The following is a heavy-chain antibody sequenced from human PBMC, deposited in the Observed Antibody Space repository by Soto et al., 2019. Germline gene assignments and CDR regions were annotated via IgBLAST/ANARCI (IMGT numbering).Heavy chain of an antibody. Sequence: PGVSLRLSCAASGFTVSSYWMHWVRQAPGKGLVWVSRINSDGSSTSYADSVKGRFTISRDNAKNTLYLQMNSLRAEDTAVYYCATVRGVGFLYYYGMDVWGQGTTVTVSS. CDR2: INSDGSST. D-gene: IGHD3-10*01. CDR1: GFTVSSYW. J-gene: IGHJ6*02. V-gene: IGHV3-74*01. CDR3: ATVRGVGFLYYYGMDV.